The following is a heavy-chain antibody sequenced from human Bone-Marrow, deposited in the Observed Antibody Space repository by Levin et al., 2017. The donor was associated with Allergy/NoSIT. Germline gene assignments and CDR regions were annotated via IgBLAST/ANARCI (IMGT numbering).Heavy chain of an antibody. CDR1: GGTFSSHA. CDR3: ASRVSCTSSSCHYYFYYMDV. D-gene: IGHD2-2*01. J-gene: IGHJ6*03. CDR2: IIPISGTT. Sequence: ASVKVSCKASGGTFSSHAISWVRQAPGQGLEWMGGIIPISGTTKYTQKFQGRVTIIADESTTTAYMELSSLTSEDTAVYYCASRVSCTSSSCHYYFYYMDVWGNGTTVTVSS. V-gene: IGHV1-69*13.